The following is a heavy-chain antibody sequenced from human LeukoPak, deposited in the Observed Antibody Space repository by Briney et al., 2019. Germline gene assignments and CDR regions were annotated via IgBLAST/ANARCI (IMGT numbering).Heavy chain of an antibody. J-gene: IGHJ4*02. D-gene: IGHD3-10*01. V-gene: IGHV4-59*08. Sequence: SETLSLTCTVSGGSISSYYWSWIRQPPGKGLEWIGYIYYSGSTNYNPSLRSRVTISVDTSKNQFSLKLSSATAADTAVYYCARLHYYGSGSYCPFDYWGQGTLVTASS. CDR2: IYYSGST. CDR1: GGSISSYY. CDR3: ARLHYYGSGSYCPFDY.